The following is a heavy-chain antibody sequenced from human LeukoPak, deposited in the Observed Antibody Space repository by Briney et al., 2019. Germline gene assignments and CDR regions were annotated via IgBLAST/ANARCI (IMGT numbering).Heavy chain of an antibody. D-gene: IGHD1-26*01. Sequence: GGSLRLSCAVSGFTFSSYAMSWVRQAPGKGLEWVSSISGSGDSTYYADSVKGRFTISRDNSKNTLYLQVNGLRAEDTAVYYCARGAAATKNSPDYWGQGTLVTVSS. J-gene: IGHJ4*02. CDR1: GFTFSSYA. CDR2: ISGSGDST. V-gene: IGHV3-23*01. CDR3: ARGAAATKNSPDY.